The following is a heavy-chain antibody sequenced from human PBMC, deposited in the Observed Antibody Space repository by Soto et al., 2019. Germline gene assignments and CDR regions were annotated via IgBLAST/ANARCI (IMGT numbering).Heavy chain of an antibody. CDR2: ISYDGSNK. Sequence: GGSLRLSCAASGFTFSSYGLHWVRQAPGKGLEWVAVISYDGSNKYYADSVKGRFTISRDNSKNTLYLQMNSLRAVVTAVYYCAKVGAYYDFWSGYPWFDP. CDR1: GFTFSSYG. V-gene: IGHV3-30*18. CDR3: AKVGAYYDFWSGYPWFDP. J-gene: IGHJ5*02. D-gene: IGHD3-3*01.